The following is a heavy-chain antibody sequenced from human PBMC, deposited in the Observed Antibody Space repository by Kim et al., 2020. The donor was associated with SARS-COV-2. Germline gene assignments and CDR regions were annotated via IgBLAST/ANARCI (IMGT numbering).Heavy chain of an antibody. D-gene: IGHD5-18*01. CDR3: ATYVTATANFDY. CDR2: IYYSGNT. Sequence: SETLSLTCTVSGVSITSTRYYWGWIRQLPGKGLEWIGHIYYSGNTYYNPSLKSRVTISVDTSKNQFSLNLSSVTAADTAVYYCATYVTATANFDYWGRGTLVTVSS. J-gene: IGHJ4*02. V-gene: IGHV4-39*01. CDR1: GVSITSTRYY.